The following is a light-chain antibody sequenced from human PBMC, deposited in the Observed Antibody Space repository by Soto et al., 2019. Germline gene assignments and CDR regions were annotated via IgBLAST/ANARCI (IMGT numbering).Light chain of an antibody. J-gene: IGKJ4*01. CDR2: DSS. CDR1: QSVSSY. CDR3: QQRSYWPLT. V-gene: IGKV3-11*01. Sequence: EIVLTQFPATLSLSPGVGAILSCRASQSVSSYLAWYQQRRGQAPRLLIYDSSNGATGIPARFSGSESGTNFSLIIRNLVPEDFAEYYCQQRSYWPLTFGGGNRVEFK.